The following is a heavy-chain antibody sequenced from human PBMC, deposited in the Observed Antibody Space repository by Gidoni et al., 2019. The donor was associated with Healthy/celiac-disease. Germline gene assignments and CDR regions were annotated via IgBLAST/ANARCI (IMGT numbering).Heavy chain of an antibody. D-gene: IGHD2-15*01. Sequence: QVQLQESGPGLVQPSQTLSLTCTVSGGSISSGSYYWGWIRQPAGKGLEWRGRIYTSGSTNYNPSLKSRVTISVDTSKNQFSLKLSSVTAADTAVYYCARRNCSGGSCHRFAFDIWGQGTMVTVSS. CDR3: ARRNCSGGSCHRFAFDI. CDR2: IYTSGST. CDR1: GGSISSGSYY. V-gene: IGHV4-61*02. J-gene: IGHJ3*02.